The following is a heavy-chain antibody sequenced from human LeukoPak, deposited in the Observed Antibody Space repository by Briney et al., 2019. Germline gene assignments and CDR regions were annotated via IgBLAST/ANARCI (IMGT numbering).Heavy chain of an antibody. CDR3: ARGSQILEWSFPDYYHMDV. Sequence: PSETLSLTCTVSGYSISSGYYWGWIRQPPGKGLEWIGSIYHSGSTYYNPSLKSRVTISVDTSKNQFSLKLSSVTAADTAVYYCARGSQILEWSFPDYYHMDVWGKGTTVTVSS. D-gene: IGHD3-3*01. CDR2: IYHSGST. V-gene: IGHV4-38-2*02. CDR1: GYSISSGYY. J-gene: IGHJ6*03.